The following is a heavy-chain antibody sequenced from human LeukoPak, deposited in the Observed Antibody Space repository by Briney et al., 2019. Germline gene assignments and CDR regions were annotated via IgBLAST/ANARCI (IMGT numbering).Heavy chain of an antibody. Sequence: SGTLSLTCAVSGGSISSSNWWSWVRQPPGKGLEWIGEIYHSGSTNYNPSLKSRVTISVDKSKNQFSLKLSSVTAADTAVYYCARVGIAAAASRGFFDYWGQGTLVTVSS. CDR2: IYHSGST. V-gene: IGHV4-4*02. J-gene: IGHJ4*02. CDR3: ARVGIAAAASRGFFDY. CDR1: GGSISSSNW. D-gene: IGHD6-13*01.